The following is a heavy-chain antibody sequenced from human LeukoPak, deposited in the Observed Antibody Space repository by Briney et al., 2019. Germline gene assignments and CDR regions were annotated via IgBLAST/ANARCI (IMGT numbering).Heavy chain of an antibody. D-gene: IGHD5-18*01. V-gene: IGHV3-21*01. Sequence: GGSLRLSCAASGFTFSSYSINWVRQAPGKGLEWVSSISSSSSYIYYADSVKGRFTISRDNAKNSLYLQMNSLRAEDTAVYYCASGPTAMVTSDAFDIWGQGTMVTVSS. J-gene: IGHJ3*02. CDR2: ISSSSSYI. CDR3: ASGPTAMVTSDAFDI. CDR1: GFTFSSYS.